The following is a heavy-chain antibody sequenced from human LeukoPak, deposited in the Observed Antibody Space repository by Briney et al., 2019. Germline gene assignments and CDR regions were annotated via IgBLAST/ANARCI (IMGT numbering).Heavy chain of an antibody. CDR3: ARVGDHYHWYLDL. V-gene: IGHV3-53*01. Sequence: GGSLTLSCAASGFSVSTKYMNRVRQAPGKGLEWVSIIYSGADTYYADSVKGRFTISRDTSKNTLFLHMNNLRVEDTAVYYCARVGDHYHWYLDLWGRGTLVSVSS. CDR2: IYSGADT. D-gene: IGHD3-10*01. CDR1: GFSVSTKY. J-gene: IGHJ2*01.